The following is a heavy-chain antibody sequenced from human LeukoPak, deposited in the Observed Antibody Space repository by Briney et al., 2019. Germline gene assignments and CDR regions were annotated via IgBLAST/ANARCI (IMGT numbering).Heavy chain of an antibody. CDR1: GFTFSNHA. Sequence: GGSLRLSCVVSGFTFSNHAIHWVRQAPGKGLEWLAVISYDGSNKYYADSVRGRFTISRDNSKNTVQLQMNSQRVEDTAVYYCATDTGDGYTPPTYYYYMDVWGKGTTVTVSS. D-gene: IGHD5-24*01. CDR2: ISYDGSNK. J-gene: IGHJ6*03. CDR3: ATDTGDGYTPPTYYYYMDV. V-gene: IGHV3-30*04.